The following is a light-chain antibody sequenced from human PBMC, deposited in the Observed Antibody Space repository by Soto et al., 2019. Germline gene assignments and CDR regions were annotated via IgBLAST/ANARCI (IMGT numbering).Light chain of an antibody. CDR3: CSYAGSYTFDV. Sequence: SVLTQPRSVSGSPGQSVTISCTGTRSDVGGYNYVSWYQQHPGKAPKLMIYDVTKRPSGVPDRFSGSKSGNTASLTISGLQAEDEADYYCCSYAGSYTFDVFGTGTKVTVL. CDR2: DVT. V-gene: IGLV2-11*01. J-gene: IGLJ1*01. CDR1: RSDVGGYNY.